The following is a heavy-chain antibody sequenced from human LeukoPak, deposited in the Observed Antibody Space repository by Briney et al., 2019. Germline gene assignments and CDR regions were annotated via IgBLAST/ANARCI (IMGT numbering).Heavy chain of an antibody. D-gene: IGHD3-16*01. Sequence: SETLSLTCTVSGGSISSSSYYWGWIRQPPGKGLEWIGSMYYSGSTYDNPSLKSRVTISGDTSKNQFSLKLSPVTAADTAVYYCARDQIWGTFDIWGQGTMVTVSS. CDR1: GGSISSSSYY. V-gene: IGHV4-39*07. CDR3: ARDQIWGTFDI. J-gene: IGHJ3*02. CDR2: MYYSGST.